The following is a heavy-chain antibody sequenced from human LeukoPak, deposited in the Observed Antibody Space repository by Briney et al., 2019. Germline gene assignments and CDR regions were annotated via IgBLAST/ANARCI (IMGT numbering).Heavy chain of an antibody. Sequence: SETLSLTCAVSGYTITSDDYWGCSRQSSRRGLEWIGSNYHSGSTHYNPSLKSRVIISADNSKNKFSLQLSSVTAADTAVYYCARNRSLTTAPGFDHWGQGTLVTVSS. V-gene: IGHV4-38-2*01. J-gene: IGHJ4*02. D-gene: IGHD4-11*01. CDR1: GYTITSDDY. CDR3: ARNRSLTTAPGFDH. CDR2: NYHSGST.